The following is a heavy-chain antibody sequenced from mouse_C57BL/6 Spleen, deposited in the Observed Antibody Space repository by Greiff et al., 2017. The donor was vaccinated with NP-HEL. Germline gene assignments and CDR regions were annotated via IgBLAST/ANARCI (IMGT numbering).Heavy chain of an antibody. Sequence: VQLQQSGAELVKPGASVKLSCKASGYTFTEYTIHWVKQRSGQGLEWIGWFYPGSGSITYNEKFKVKATLTADKSSSTVYIELSRLTSEDSAVDVCARHEAYYGRSDWYFDVWGTGTTVTVSS. CDR3: ARHEAYYGRSDWYFDV. V-gene: IGHV1-62-2*01. CDR2: FYPGSGSI. D-gene: IGHD1-1*01. J-gene: IGHJ1*03. CDR1: GYTFTEYT.